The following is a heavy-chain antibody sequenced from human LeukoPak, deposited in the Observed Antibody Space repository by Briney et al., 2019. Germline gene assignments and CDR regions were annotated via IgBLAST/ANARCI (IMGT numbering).Heavy chain of an antibody. Sequence: PSETLSLTCAVYGGSFSGYYWSWIRQPPGKGLEWIGEINHSGSTNYNPSLKSRVTISVDTSKNQFSLKLSSVTAADTAVYYCARRVGGMDVWGQGTTVTVSS. CDR2: INHSGST. CDR1: GGSFSGYY. J-gene: IGHJ6*02. CDR3: ARRVGGMDV. V-gene: IGHV4-34*01.